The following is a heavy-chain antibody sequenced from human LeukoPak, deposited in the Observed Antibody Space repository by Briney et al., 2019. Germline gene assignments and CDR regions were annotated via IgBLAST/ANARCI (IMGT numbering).Heavy chain of an antibody. CDR1: GFAVSSNY. Sequence: GGSLRLSCAASGFAVSSNYMSWVRQAPGKGLEWVSVIYSGGSTYYADSVKGRFTISRDNSKNTLYLQMNSLRAEDTAVYYCARVGYDFWSGYYPGYYYYMDVWGKGTTVTVSS. CDR3: ARVGYDFWSGYYPGYYYYMDV. D-gene: IGHD3-3*01. V-gene: IGHV3-66*02. J-gene: IGHJ6*03. CDR2: IYSGGST.